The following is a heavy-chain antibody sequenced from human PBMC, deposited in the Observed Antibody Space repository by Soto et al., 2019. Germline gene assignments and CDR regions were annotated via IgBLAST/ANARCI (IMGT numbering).Heavy chain of an antibody. CDR3: ARDILVAPDPRRFDP. V-gene: IGHV1-18*01. CDR2: ISGYNGDT. CDR1: GYTFTSYG. J-gene: IGHJ5*02. Sequence: QVQLVQSGAEVKKPGASVKVSCKASGYTFTSYGISWVRQAPGQGLEWMGWISGYNGDTDYAQKFQGRVTMTTDTSTTTAYMEVRSLTSDDTALYYCARDILVAPDPRRFDPWGQGTLVTVSS. D-gene: IGHD3-22*01.